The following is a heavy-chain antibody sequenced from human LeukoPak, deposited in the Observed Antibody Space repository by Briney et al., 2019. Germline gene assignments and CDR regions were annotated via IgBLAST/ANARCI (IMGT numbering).Heavy chain of an antibody. D-gene: IGHD1-26*01. Sequence: GASVKVSCKVSGYTLTELSMHWVRQAPGKGLEWMGGFAPEDDETIYAQKFQGRVTMTEDTSTDTAYMELSSLRSEDTAVYYCATPRQIWSSNYYYGMDVWGQGTTVTVSS. V-gene: IGHV1-24*01. CDR2: FAPEDDET. J-gene: IGHJ6*02. CDR3: ATPRQIWSSNYYYGMDV. CDR1: GYTLTELS.